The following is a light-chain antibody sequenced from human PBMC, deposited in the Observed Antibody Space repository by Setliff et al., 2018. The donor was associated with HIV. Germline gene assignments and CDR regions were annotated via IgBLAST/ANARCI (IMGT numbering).Light chain of an antibody. CDR1: SSDVGGFDY. CDR2: DVT. V-gene: IGLV2-14*03. J-gene: IGLJ1*01. CDR3: TSYTRNTTYV. Sequence: CGSPGQSITVSCTGTSSDVGGFDYVSWYQQHPGKAPKLMIYDVTNRPSGVSNRFSASKSGNTASLTISGLQAEDEADYYCTSYTRNTTYVFGTGTKVTVL.